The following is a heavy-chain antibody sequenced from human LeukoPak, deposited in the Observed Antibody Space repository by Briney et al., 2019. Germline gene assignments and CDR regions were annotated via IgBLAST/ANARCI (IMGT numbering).Heavy chain of an antibody. V-gene: IGHV1-8*01. CDR2: MNPNSGNT. CDR3: ARAGIAMAGTDY. CDR1: GYTFTSYD. D-gene: IGHD6-19*01. J-gene: IGHJ4*02. Sequence: ASVKVSCKASGYTFTSYDINWVRQATGQGLEWMGWMNPNSGNTGYAQKFQGRVTMTRNTSISTAYMELSSLRSEDTAVYYCARAGIAMAGTDYWGQGTLGTVSS.